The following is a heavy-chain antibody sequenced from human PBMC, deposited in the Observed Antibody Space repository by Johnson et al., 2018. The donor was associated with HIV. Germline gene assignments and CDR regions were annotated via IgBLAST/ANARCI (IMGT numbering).Heavy chain of an antibody. V-gene: IGHV3-23*04. CDR2: ISGSGGST. Sequence: EKLVESGGGLVQPGGSLRLSCAASGFTFSSYAMSWVRQAPGKGLEWVSAISGSGGSTYYADSVKGRFTISRDNSKNTLYLQMNSLRAEDTAVYYCAKDQFPAYSNSLFPDAFDIWGQGTMVTVSS. J-gene: IGHJ3*02. D-gene: IGHD6-6*01. CDR3: AKDQFPAYSNSLFPDAFDI. CDR1: GFTFSSYA.